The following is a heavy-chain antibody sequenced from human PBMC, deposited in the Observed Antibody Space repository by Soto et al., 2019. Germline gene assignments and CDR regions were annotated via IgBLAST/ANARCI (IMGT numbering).Heavy chain of an antibody. CDR2: ISGSGGTA. CDR1: GFTFSSYA. D-gene: IGHD1-1*01. J-gene: IGHJ4*02. V-gene: IGHV3-23*01. Sequence: EVQLLESGGGSVQPGGSLRLSCVASGFTFSSYAMHWVRRPPGKGLEWVSSISGSGGTAYYADSVKGRFSISRDSLVNTLYLQMNSLRAEDMVVYYCAKGRGHNWNFDYWGQGTLLTVSP. CDR3: AKGRGHNWNFDY.